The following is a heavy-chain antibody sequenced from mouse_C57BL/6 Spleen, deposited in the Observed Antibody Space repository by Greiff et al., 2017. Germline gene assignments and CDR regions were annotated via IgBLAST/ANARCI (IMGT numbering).Heavy chain of an antibody. V-gene: IGHV1-26*01. CDR2: INPNNGGT. Sequence: EVQLQQSGPELVKPGASVKISCKASGYTFTDYYMNWVKQSHGKSLEWIGDINPNNGGTSYNQKFKGKATLTVDKSSSTAYMELRSLTSEDSAVYYCAREDGTRGYYAMDYWGQGTSVTVSS. D-gene: IGHD2-1*01. CDR3: AREDGTRGYYAMDY. J-gene: IGHJ4*01. CDR1: GYTFTDYY.